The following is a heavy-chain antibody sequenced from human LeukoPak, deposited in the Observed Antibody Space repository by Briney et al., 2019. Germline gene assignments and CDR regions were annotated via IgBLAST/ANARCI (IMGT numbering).Heavy chain of an antibody. Sequence: GGSLRLSCAASGFTFNIHAMTWARQAPGRGLEWVSVISPNGDTTFCADSVKGRFTMSRDNSKNMVFLQMDSLGAEDMAVYYCARNWGLDYWGQGTLVTVSS. CDR3: ARNWGLDY. J-gene: IGHJ4*02. CDR2: ISPNGDTT. CDR1: GFTFNIHA. D-gene: IGHD7-27*01. V-gene: IGHV3-23*01.